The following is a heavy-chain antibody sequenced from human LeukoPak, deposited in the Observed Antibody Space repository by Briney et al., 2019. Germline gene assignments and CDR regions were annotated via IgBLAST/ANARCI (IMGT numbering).Heavy chain of an antibody. J-gene: IGHJ4*02. V-gene: IGHV3-30*02. D-gene: IGHD6-6*01. CDR3: ARVVAARPVYYFDY. CDR1: GFTFSDYG. CDR2: ITYDGKNK. Sequence: GGSLRLSCAASGFTFSDYGIHWVRQAPGKGLEWVAFITYDGKNKYYADSVQGRITISRDTSKNTVYLQMNSLRAEDTAVYYCARVVAARPVYYFDYWGQGTLVTVSS.